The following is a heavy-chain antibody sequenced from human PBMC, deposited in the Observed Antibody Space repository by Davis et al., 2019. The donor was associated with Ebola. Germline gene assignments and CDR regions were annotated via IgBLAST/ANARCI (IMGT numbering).Heavy chain of an antibody. CDR3: AKVRYSSGWYDSDY. V-gene: IGHV3-30*18. D-gene: IGHD6-19*01. Sequence: GESLKISCAASGFTFSSYGMHWVRQAPGKGLEWVAVISYDGSNKYYADSVKGRFTISRDNSKNTLYLQMNSLRAEDTAVYYCAKVRYSSGWYDSDYWGQGTLVTVSS. CDR1: GFTFSSYG. CDR2: ISYDGSNK. J-gene: IGHJ4*02.